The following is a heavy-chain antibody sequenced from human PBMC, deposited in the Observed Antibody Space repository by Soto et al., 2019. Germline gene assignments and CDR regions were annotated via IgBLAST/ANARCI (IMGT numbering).Heavy chain of an antibody. V-gene: IGHV3-23*01. Sequence: PGGSLRLSCAASGFTFSDYALNWVRQAPGKGLEWVSAISGSGGSTYYADSVKGRFTISRDNSKNTLYLQMNSLKPDDTAVYYCANGRFLEWLLPDNWFDPWGQGTLVTVSS. CDR2: ISGSGGST. CDR3: ANGRFLEWLLPDNWFDP. D-gene: IGHD3-3*01. J-gene: IGHJ5*02. CDR1: GFTFSDYA.